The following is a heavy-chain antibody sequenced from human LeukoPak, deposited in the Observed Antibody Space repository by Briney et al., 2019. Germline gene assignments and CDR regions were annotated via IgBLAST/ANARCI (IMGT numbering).Heavy chain of an antibody. CDR2: IYYSGST. CDR1: GGSISSSTYS. Sequence: SETLSLTCTVSGGSISSSTYSWGWIRQPPGKGLEWIGSIYYSGSTYYNPSLKSRVTISVDTSKNQFSLKLSSVTAADTAVYYCARLKSYSDSSGPWWSDPWGQGTLVTVSS. D-gene: IGHD3-22*01. V-gene: IGHV4-39*01. J-gene: IGHJ5*02. CDR3: ARLKSYSDSSGPWWSDP.